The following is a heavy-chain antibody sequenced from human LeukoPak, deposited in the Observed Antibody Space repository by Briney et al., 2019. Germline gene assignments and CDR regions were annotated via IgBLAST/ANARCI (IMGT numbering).Heavy chain of an antibody. V-gene: IGHV3-23*01. J-gene: IGHJ4*02. CDR3: AKVRAPSGWFNSDY. D-gene: IGHD6-19*01. CDR2: ISGSGDST. CDR1: GFTFSNYV. Sequence: GGSLRLSCAASGFTFSNYVMNWVRQAPGKGLEWVSGISGSGDSTYYADSVKGRFTISRDNSKNTLFLQMNSLRAEDTAAYYCAKVRAPSGWFNSDYWGQGTLVTVSS.